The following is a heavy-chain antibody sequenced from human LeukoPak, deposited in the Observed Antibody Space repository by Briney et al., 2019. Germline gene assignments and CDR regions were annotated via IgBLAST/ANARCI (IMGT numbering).Heavy chain of an antibody. V-gene: IGHV3-7*01. CDR2: IKPDGSEK. D-gene: IGHD3-9*01. J-gene: IGHJ6*02. CDR3: TRSAIYYALDL. CDR1: GFTFSNNW. Sequence: PGGSLRLSCAASGFTFSNNWMVWARQAPGKGLEWLASIKPDGSEKNYLDSVNGRFTISRDNGKNSLYLQLNSLRVEDTAIYYCTRSAIYYALDLWGQGTTVTV.